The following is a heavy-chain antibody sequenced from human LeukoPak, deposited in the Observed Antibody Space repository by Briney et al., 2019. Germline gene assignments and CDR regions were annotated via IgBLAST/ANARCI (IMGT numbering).Heavy chain of an antibody. V-gene: IGHV3-30-3*01. CDR2: ISYDGRNK. CDR3: ARDDSSSSFAFDI. Sequence: PGGSLRLSCAASGFTFSSYAMHWVRQAPGKGLEWVAVISYDGRNKYYADSVKGRFTISRDNSKNTLYLQMNSLRAEDTAVYYCARDDSSSSFAFDIWGQGTMVTVSS. D-gene: IGHD6-6*01. CDR1: GFTFSSYA. J-gene: IGHJ3*02.